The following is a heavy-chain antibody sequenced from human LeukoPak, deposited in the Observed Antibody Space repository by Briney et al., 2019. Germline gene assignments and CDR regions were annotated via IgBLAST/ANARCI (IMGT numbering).Heavy chain of an antibody. CDR3: AKGIYYYDSSGYYP. V-gene: IGHV3-30*18. D-gene: IGHD3-22*01. CDR1: GFTFSSYG. Sequence: GGSLGLSCAASGFTFSSYGMHWVRQAPGKGLEWVAVISYDGSNKYYADSVKGRFTISRDNSKNTLYLQMNSLRAEDTAVYYCAKGIYYYDSSGYYPWGQGTLVTVSS. CDR2: ISYDGSNK. J-gene: IGHJ5*02.